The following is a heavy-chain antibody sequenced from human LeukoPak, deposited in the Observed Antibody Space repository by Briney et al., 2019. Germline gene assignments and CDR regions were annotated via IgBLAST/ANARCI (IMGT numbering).Heavy chain of an antibody. V-gene: IGHV4-59*01. CDR3: ASPRGDDSGGYYTWYFHH. CDR2: IYYSGST. D-gene: IGHD3-22*01. J-gene: IGHJ1*01. Sequence: SETLSLTCTVSSGSIGSYYWTWVRQPPGKTLEWIGYIYYSGSTNYDPSLKSRVTISVDTPNNQFSLKLSSVTAADTAVYFCASPRGDDSGGYYTWYFHHWGQGILVTVSS. CDR1: SGSIGSYY.